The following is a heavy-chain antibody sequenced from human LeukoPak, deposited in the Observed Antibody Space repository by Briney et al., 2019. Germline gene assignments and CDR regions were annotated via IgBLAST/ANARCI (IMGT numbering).Heavy chain of an antibody. Sequence: SETLSLTCTVSGGSLSSYFWSWIRQPPGKGLEWIGYISYSGSANYNPSLKSRVTISVDTSKSQFSLKLSSVTAADTAVYYCARFIDEIDNWFDPWGQGTLVTVSS. V-gene: IGHV4-59*01. D-gene: IGHD3-16*02. J-gene: IGHJ5*02. CDR3: ARFIDEIDNWFDP. CDR2: ISYSGSA. CDR1: GGSLSSYF.